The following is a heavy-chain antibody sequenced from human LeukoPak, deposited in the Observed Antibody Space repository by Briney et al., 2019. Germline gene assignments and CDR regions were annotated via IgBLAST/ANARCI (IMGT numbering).Heavy chain of an antibody. CDR2: ISTYNGNT. Sequence: ASVKVSCKASGYIFTNYDISWVRQPPRQGLEWMGWISTYNGNTNYAQKLQDRVTMTTDTSTSTAYMELRSLRSGDTAVYYCARGWEFDYWGQGTLVTVSS. V-gene: IGHV1-18*01. D-gene: IGHD1-26*01. CDR3: ARGWEFDY. J-gene: IGHJ4*02. CDR1: GYIFTNYD.